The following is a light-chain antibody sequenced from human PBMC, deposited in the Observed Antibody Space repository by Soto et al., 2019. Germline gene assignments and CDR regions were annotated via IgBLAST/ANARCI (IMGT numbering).Light chain of an antibody. J-gene: IGLJ1*01. CDR2: EVS. CDR3: SSYAGSNNLGV. V-gene: IGLV2-8*01. CDR1: SSDVGGYNY. Sequence: LTQPPSASGSPGQSVTISCAGTSSDVGGYNYVSWYQQHPGKAPKLMIYEVSKRPSGVPDRFSGSKSGNTASLTVSGLQAEDEADYYCSSYAGSNNLGVFGTGTKVTVL.